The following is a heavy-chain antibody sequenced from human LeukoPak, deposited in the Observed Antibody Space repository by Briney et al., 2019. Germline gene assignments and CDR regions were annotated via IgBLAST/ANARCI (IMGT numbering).Heavy chain of an antibody. V-gene: IGHV1-18*01. D-gene: IGHD2-15*01. Sequence: ASVKVSCKASGYTFTSYGISWVRQAPGQGGEGRGWMSAYNGNTNFAQKLQGRVTMTTHTSPSTAYMELRSLRSDDTAVYYCARGPYCSGGSCYSGWFDPWGQGTLVTVSS. J-gene: IGHJ5*02. CDR1: GYTFTSYG. CDR3: ARGPYCSGGSCYSGWFDP. CDR2: MSAYNGNT.